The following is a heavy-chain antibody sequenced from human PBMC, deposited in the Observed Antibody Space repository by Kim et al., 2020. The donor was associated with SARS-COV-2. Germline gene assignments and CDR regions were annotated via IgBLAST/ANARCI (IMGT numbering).Heavy chain of an antibody. V-gene: IGHV1-3*01. CDR3: ARALRLIAPNWFDP. D-gene: IGHD3-3*01. CDR2: INAGNGNT. Sequence: ASVKVSCKASGYTFTSYAMHWVRQAPGQRLEWMGWINAGNGNTKYSQKFQGRVTITRDTSASTAYMELSSLRSEDTAAYYCARALRLIAPNWFDPWGQGTLVTVSS. J-gene: IGHJ5*02. CDR1: GYTFTSYA.